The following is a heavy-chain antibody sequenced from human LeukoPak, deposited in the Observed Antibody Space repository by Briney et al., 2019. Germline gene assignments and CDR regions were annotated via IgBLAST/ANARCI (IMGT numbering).Heavy chain of an antibody. CDR2: IYTSGST. J-gene: IGHJ5*02. CDR1: GGSISSYY. CDR3: AREHRITIFGVVMSFDP. D-gene: IGHD3-3*01. V-gene: IGHV4-4*07. Sequence: PSETLSLTCTVSGGSISSYYWSWIRQPAGKGLEWIGRIYTSGSTNYNPSLKSRVTMSVDTSKNQFSLKPSSVTAADTAVYYCAREHRITIFGVVMSFDPWGQGTLVTVSS.